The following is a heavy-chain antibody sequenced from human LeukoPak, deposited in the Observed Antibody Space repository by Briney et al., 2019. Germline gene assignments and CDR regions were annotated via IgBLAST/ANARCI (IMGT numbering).Heavy chain of an antibody. CDR1: GFTFSSYG. V-gene: IGHV3-30*02. J-gene: IGHJ2*01. CDR3: ARDTPWYFDL. Sequence: PGGSLRLSCAASGFTFSSYGMHWVRQAPGKGLEWVAFIRYDGSNKYYADSVKGRFTISRDNAKNSLYLQMNSLRAEDTAVYYCARDTPWYFDLWGRGTLVTVSS. CDR2: IRYDGSNK. D-gene: IGHD2-15*01.